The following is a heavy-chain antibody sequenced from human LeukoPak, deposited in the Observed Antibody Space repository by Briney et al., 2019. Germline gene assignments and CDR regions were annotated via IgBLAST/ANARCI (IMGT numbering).Heavy chain of an antibody. CDR3: AKVVGYSYGPGAFDI. CDR1: GLTFSSYG. J-gene: IGHJ3*02. CDR2: ISYDGSNK. Sequence: GGSLRLSCAASGLTFSSYGMHWVRQAPGKGLEWVAVISYDGSNKYYADSVKGRFTISRDNSKNTLYLQMNSLRAEDTAVYYCAKVVGYSYGPGAFDIWGQGTMVTVSS. V-gene: IGHV3-30*18. D-gene: IGHD5-18*01.